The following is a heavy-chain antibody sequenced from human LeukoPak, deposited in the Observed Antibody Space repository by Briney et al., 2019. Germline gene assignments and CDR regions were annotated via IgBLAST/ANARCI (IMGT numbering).Heavy chain of an antibody. CDR2: ISGSGGST. CDR1: GFTFSSYA. D-gene: IGHD2-2*01. J-gene: IGHJ4*02. V-gene: IGHV3-23*01. CDR3: AKGGVRGYCSSTSCQTLVY. Sequence: PGGSLRLSCAASGFTFSSYAMSYVRQAPGKGLEWVSAISGSGGSTYYADSVKGRFTISRDNSKNTLYLQMNSLRAEDTAVYYCAKGGVRGYCSSTSCQTLVYWGQGTLVTVSS.